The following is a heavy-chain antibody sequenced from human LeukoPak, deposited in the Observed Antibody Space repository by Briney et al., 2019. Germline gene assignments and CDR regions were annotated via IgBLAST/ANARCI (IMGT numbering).Heavy chain of an antibody. J-gene: IGHJ5*02. CDR2: INSDGGGA. V-gene: IGHV3-74*01. CDR1: GITFCNNW. CDR3: ARDVPHNWFDN. Sequence: GGSLRLSCAASGITFCNNWMHWVRHAPGKGLVWVSRINSDGGGAIYADSVKGRFTVSRYNAKNTLCLQMNSLRAEDTAVYYCARDVPHNWFDNWGQGTLVTVSS.